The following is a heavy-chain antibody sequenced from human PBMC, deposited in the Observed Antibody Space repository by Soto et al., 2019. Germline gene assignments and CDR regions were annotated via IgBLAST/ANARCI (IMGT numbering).Heavy chain of an antibody. Sequence: GGCLRLSCAASGVTFSNYWMHWVRQAPGKGLVWVSRISGDGSGTTYADSVKGRFTISRDNAKNMLYLQMNSLRAEDTAVYSCKSWTSASRFDPCRQGTLVTVSS. CDR1: GVTFSNYW. CDR2: ISGDGSGT. CDR3: KSWTSASRFDP. J-gene: IGHJ5*02. V-gene: IGHV3-74*03. D-gene: IGHD2-2*01.